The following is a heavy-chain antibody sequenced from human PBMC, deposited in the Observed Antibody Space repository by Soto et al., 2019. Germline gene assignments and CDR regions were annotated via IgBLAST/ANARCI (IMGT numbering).Heavy chain of an antibody. Sequence: PSETLSLTCAVYGGSFSGYYWSWIRQPPGKGLEWIGEINHSGSTNYNPSLKSRVTISVDTSKNQFSLKLSSVTAADTAVYYCARSRRGGSYFRDPYNWFYPWGQGTLVTVAS. CDR2: INHSGST. V-gene: IGHV4-34*01. D-gene: IGHD1-26*01. J-gene: IGHJ5*02. CDR1: GGSFSGYY. CDR3: ARSRRGGSYFRDPYNWFYP.